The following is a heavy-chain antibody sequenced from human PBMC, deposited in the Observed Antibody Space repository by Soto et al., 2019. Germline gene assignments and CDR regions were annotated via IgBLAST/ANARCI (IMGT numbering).Heavy chain of an antibody. V-gene: IGHV4-31*03. J-gene: IGHJ5*02. CDR3: ARGHPSPRVVRFTDRWLDP. CDR2: IYYSGST. CDR1: GGSISSGGYY. D-gene: IGHD3-3*01. Sequence: PSETLSLTCTVSGGSISSGGYYWSWIRQHPGKGLEWIGYIYYSGSTYYNPSLKSRVTISVDTSKNHFSLKLSSVTAADTAVYYCARGHPSPRVVRFTDRWLDPWGQGTLVTV.